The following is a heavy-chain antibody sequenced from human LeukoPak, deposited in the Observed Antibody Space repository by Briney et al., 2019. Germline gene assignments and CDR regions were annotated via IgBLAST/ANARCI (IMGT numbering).Heavy chain of an antibody. CDR1: VYTFTSYD. Sequence: ASVNVSCKPSVYTFTSYDINWVRQATGLGPAWMGWMNPNSGNTGYAHKFQGRVTMTRNTSISTAYLDLSSLTSEDTAVYYCARGPNKYDGGNSGSAWFDPWGQGSLVTVSS. CDR2: MNPNSGNT. J-gene: IGHJ5*02. CDR3: ARGPNKYDGGNSGSAWFDP. D-gene: IGHD4-23*01. V-gene: IGHV1-8*01.